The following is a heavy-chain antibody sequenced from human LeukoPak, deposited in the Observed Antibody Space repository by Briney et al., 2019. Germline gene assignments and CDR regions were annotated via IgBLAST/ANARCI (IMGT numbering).Heavy chain of an antibody. V-gene: IGHV4-34*01. CDR2: INHSGRT. D-gene: IGHD3-22*01. J-gene: IGHJ4*02. CDR3: ARGQGSSGSHEGPYSDY. CDR1: GGSFSGYY. Sequence: PETLSHTCAVYGGSFSGYYWSWIRPPPGKGREWIGEINHSGRTNHNPPLKRRVTIPVDTSKNQFSLKLSSVTAADTAVYYCARGQGSSGSHEGPYSDYWGQGTLVTVSS.